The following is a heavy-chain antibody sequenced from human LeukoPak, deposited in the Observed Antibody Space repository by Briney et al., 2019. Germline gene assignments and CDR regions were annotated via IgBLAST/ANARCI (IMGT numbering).Heavy chain of an antibody. D-gene: IGHD6-13*01. CDR3: ARKYSSSWYLDY. Sequence: GGSLRLSCAASGFTFSSYEMNWVRQAPGKGLEWVSYIGSSGSLIYYAASVKGRFTISRDNAKNTLYLQMNSLRAEDTAVYYCARKYSSSWYLDYWGHGTLVTVSS. CDR1: GFTFSSYE. CDR2: IGSSGSLI. V-gene: IGHV3-48*03. J-gene: IGHJ4*01.